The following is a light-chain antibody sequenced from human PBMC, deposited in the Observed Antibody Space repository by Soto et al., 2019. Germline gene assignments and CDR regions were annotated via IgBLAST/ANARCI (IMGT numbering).Light chain of an antibody. V-gene: IGKV1-5*03. CDR3: QQYDSYSGT. CDR1: QTIRSW. Sequence: DIQMTQSPSTLSASVGDRVTITCRASQTIRSWLAWYQQKPGKAPKLLIYKASNLESGVPSRFRGSESGTEFTLSISSLQPDDFATYYCQQYDSYSGTFGGGTKVEI. CDR2: KAS. J-gene: IGKJ4*01.